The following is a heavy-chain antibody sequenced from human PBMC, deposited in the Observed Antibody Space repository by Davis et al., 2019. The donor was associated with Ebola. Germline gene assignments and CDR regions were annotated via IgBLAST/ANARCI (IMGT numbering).Heavy chain of an antibody. J-gene: IGHJ5*02. Sequence: AASVKVSCKASGYTFTSYDINWVRQATGQGLEWMGWMNPNSGNTGYAQKLQGRVTMTTDTSTSTAYMELRSLRSDDTAVYYCARVISMIVVGWFDPWSQGTLVTVSS. D-gene: IGHD3-22*01. CDR3: ARVISMIVVGWFDP. CDR2: MNPNSGNT. V-gene: IGHV1-8*01. CDR1: GYTFTSYD.